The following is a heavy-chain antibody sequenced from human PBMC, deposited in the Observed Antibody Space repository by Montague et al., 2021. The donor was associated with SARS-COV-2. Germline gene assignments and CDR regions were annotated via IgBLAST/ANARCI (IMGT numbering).Heavy chain of an antibody. J-gene: IGHJ4*02. CDR2: ITHSGST. V-gene: IGHV4-34*01. CDR3: ARVRYSSSWYGTKYYFDY. D-gene: IGHD6-13*01. Sequence: SETLSLTCAVYGGSFSGYYWSWIRQPPGKGLEWIGEITHSGSTNYNPSLKSRVTISLDTSTNQFSLKLSSVTAADTAVYYCARVRYSSSWYGTKYYFDYWGRGTLVTVSS. CDR1: GGSFSGYY.